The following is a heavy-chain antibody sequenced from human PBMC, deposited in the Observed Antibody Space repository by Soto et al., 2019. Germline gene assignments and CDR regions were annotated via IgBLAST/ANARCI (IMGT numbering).Heavy chain of an antibody. D-gene: IGHD3-22*01. V-gene: IGHV4-30-4*01. Sequence: QVQLQESGPGVVKPSQTLSLTCTVSGGSITSVDYYWSWLRQSPGKGPEWIGFFYHNGATDYNPSLARRATISADTSKNQFSLRLTSVTAADTAVYYCARTYYYDNKTTMFDPWGQGTLVTVSS. J-gene: IGHJ5*02. CDR2: FYHNGAT. CDR1: GGSITSVDYY. CDR3: ARTYYYDNKTTMFDP.